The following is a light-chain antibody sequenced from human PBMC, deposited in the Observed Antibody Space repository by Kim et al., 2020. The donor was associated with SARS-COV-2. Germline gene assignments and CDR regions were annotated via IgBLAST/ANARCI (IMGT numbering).Light chain of an antibody. V-gene: IGKV1-5*03. CDR3: QQYHSFPLT. CDR2: KAS. Sequence: DIQMTQSPSTLSASVGDRVTITCRASQSIGNWLAWYQQQPGQAPKLLIYKASSLESGVPSRFSGSGSGTELTLTISSLQPDDFASYYCQQYHSFPLTFGGGTKLEI. J-gene: IGKJ4*01. CDR1: QSIGNW.